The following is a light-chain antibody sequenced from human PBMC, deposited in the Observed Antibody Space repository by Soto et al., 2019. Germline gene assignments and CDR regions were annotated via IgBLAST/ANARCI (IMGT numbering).Light chain of an antibody. V-gene: IGLV2-18*02. CDR3: SSYTSSNTYV. J-gene: IGLJ1*01. Sequence: QSALTQPPSVSGSPGQSVAISCTGTSSDVGSYNRVSWYQQPPGTAPKVMIYEVSNRPSGVPDRFSGSKSGNTASLTISWLQAEDEADYYGSSYTSSNTYVFRTGTKVTVL. CDR2: EVS. CDR1: SSDVGSYNR.